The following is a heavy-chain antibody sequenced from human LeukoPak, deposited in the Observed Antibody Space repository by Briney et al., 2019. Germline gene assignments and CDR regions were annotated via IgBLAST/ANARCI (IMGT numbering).Heavy chain of an antibody. V-gene: IGHV3-20*04. J-gene: IGHJ4*02. D-gene: IGHD2-2*01. Sequence: GGSLRLSCAVSGFTFDDYGMSWVRQAPGKGLEWVSGINWNGGSIGYADSVKGRFTISRDNVKNSLYLQMSSPRAEDTALYYCARGRSTFDYWGQGTLVTVSS. CDR3: ARGRSTFDY. CDR1: GFTFDDYG. CDR2: INWNGGSI.